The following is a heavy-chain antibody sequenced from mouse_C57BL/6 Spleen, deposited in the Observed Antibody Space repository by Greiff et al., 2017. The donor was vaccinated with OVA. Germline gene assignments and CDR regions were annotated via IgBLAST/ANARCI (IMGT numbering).Heavy chain of an antibody. J-gene: IGHJ4*01. CDR1: GYTFTDYY. CDR3: ARRRDYAMDY. Sequence: VQLQQSGAELVRPGASVKLSCKASGYTFTDYYINWVKQRPGQGLEWIARIYPGSGNTYYNEKFKGKATLTAEKSSSTAYMQLSSLTSEDSAVYFCARRRDYAMDYWGQGTSGTVSS. V-gene: IGHV1-76*01. CDR2: IYPGSGNT.